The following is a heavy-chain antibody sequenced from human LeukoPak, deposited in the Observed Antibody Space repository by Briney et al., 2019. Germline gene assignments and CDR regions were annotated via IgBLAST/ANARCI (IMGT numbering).Heavy chain of an antibody. Sequence: SETLSLTCTVSGGSISSYYWSWIRQPPGKGLEWIGYIYYSGSTNYNPSLKSRVTISVDTSKNQFSLKLSSVTAADTAVYYWARLGGPPYYYGMDVWGQGTTVTVSS. CDR1: GGSISSYY. CDR3: ARLGGPPYYYGMDV. V-gene: IGHV4-59*08. J-gene: IGHJ6*02. CDR2: IYYSGST. D-gene: IGHD4-23*01.